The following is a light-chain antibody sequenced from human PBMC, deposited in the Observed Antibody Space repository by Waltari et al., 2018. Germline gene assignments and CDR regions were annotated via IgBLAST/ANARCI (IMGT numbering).Light chain of an antibody. Sequence: LSCRASQGINSDLAWYQHKPGQAPRLLIYGASTRAAGVPARFSGSGSGTEFTLTISSLQSEDFGVYYCQQSKIWPAFGHGTKVEIK. CDR3: QQSKIWPA. CDR2: GAS. CDR1: QGINSD. J-gene: IGKJ1*01. V-gene: IGKV3-15*01.